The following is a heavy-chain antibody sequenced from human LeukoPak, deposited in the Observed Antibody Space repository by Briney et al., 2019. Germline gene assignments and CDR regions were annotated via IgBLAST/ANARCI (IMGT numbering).Heavy chain of an antibody. V-gene: IGHV3-11*04. J-gene: IGHJ3*02. CDR1: GFTFSDYH. CDR2: IGFYGDPI. D-gene: IGHD4-11*01. Sequence: GGSLRLSCAASGFTFSDYHMNWIRQAPGKGLEWPSYIGFYGDPIYYADSVKGRFTISRDNAKNLLYLQMNSLRADDTAVYYCARPWTTVSSHAFDIWGQGAMVTVSS. CDR3: ARPWTTVSSHAFDI.